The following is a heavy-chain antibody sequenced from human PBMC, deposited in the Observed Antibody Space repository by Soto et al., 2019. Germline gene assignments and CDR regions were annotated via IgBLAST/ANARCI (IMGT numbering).Heavy chain of an antibody. CDR2: IIPIFGTA. CDR3: ARAFDEVASYYYGMDV. J-gene: IGHJ6*02. V-gene: IGHV1-69*13. CDR1: GGTFSSYA. Sequence: SVKVSCKASGGTFSSYAISWVRQAPGQGLEWMGGIIPIFGTANYAQKFQGRVTITADESTSTAYMELSSLRSEDTAVYYCARAFDEVASYYYGMDVWGQGTTVTVSS. D-gene: IGHD3-10*01.